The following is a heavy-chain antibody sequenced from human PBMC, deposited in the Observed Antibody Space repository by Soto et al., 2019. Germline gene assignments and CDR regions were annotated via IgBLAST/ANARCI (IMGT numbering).Heavy chain of an antibody. CDR1: GGSISNDY. D-gene: IGHD6-19*01. Sequence: PSETLSLTCTVSGGSISNDYWSWIRQPPGKGLEWIGYIYHSGSTNYNPSLKSRVTISVDTSKNQFSLKLSSVTAADTAVYYCARGGAAVAGRGRGYYYGMDVWGQGTTVTVSS. V-gene: IGHV4-59*12. CDR2: IYHSGST. J-gene: IGHJ6*02. CDR3: ARGGAAVAGRGRGYYYGMDV.